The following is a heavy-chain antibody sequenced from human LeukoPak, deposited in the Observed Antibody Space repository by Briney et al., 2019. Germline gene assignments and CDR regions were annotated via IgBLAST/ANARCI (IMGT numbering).Heavy chain of an antibody. CDR2: IIPILGIA. V-gene: IGHV1-69*04. Sequence: ASVKVSCKASGGTFSSYAISWVRQAPGQGLEWMGRIIPILGIANCAQKFQGRVTITADKSTSTAYMELSSLRSEDTAVYYCARDDGRDGYSLYYYYYGMDVWGQGTTVTVSS. CDR3: ARDDGRDGYSLYYYYYGMDV. J-gene: IGHJ6*02. CDR1: GGTFSSYA. D-gene: IGHD5-24*01.